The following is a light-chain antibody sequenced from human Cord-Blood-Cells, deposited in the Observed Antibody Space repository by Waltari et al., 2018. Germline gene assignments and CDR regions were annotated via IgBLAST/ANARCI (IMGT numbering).Light chain of an antibody. J-gene: IGLJ1*01. CDR2: YDS. Sequence: SYVLTQPPSVSVAPGKTARITCGGNNIGIKSVHWYQQKPGQAPVLVIYYDSDRPSGIPERFSGSNSGNTATLTISRDEAGDEADYYCQLWDSSSDHYVFGTGTKVTVL. V-gene: IGLV3-21*04. CDR3: QLWDSSSDHYV. CDR1: NIGIKS.